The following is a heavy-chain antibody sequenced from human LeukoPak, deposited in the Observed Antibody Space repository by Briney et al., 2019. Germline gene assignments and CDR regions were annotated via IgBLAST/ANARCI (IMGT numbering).Heavy chain of an antibody. CDR3: ARVVPAAIRYYYGMDV. CDR1: GGTFSSHA. CDR2: ISAYNGNT. Sequence: ASVKVSCKTSGGTFSSHAFSWVRQAPGQGLEWMGWISAYNGNTNYAQKLQGRVTMTTDTSTSTAYMELRSLRSDDTAVYYCARVVPAAIRYYYGMDVWGQGTTVTVSS. V-gene: IGHV1-18*01. J-gene: IGHJ6*02. D-gene: IGHD2-2*02.